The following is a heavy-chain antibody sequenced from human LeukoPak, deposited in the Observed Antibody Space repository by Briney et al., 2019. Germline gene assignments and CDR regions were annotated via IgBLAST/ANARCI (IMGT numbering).Heavy chain of an antibody. V-gene: IGHV1-8*01. CDR2: MSPNSGNT. CDR3: VRGSVAMDAFDI. D-gene: IGHD5-12*01. J-gene: IGHJ3*02. CDR1: GYTFTSYD. Sequence: ASVKVSCKASGYTFTSYDVNWGRQATGQGLEWMGWMSPNSGNTGYAQKFQGRVTMTRNTSISTAYMELSSLTSEDTAVYYCVRGSVAMDAFDIWGQGTMVTVSS.